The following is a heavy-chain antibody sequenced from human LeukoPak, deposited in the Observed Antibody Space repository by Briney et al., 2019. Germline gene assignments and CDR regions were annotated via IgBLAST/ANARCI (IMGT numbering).Heavy chain of an antibody. CDR2: IYYSGGT. Sequence: SETLSLTCTVSGGSISSGGYYWSWIRQHPGKGLEWIGYIYYSGGTYYNPSLKSRVTISVDTSKNQFSLKLSSVTAADTAVYYCARVPPAGTTVDYWGQGTLVTVSS. V-gene: IGHV4-31*03. J-gene: IGHJ4*02. CDR3: ARVPPAGTTVDY. CDR1: GGSISSGGYY. D-gene: IGHD1-7*01.